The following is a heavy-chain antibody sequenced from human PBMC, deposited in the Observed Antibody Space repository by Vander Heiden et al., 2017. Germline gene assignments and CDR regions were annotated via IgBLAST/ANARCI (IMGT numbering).Heavy chain of an antibody. CDR3: ARESRSTSSYYYYYGMDV. D-gene: IGHD2-2*01. CDR1: GFTFSSYS. J-gene: IGHJ6*02. Sequence: EVQLVESGGGLVKPGGSLRLSCAASGFTFSSYSMNWVRQAPGKGLEWVSSISSSRSYIYYADSVKGRFTISRDNAKNSLYLQMNSLRAEDTAVYYCARESRSTSSYYYYYGMDVWGQGTTVTVSS. V-gene: IGHV3-21*01. CDR2: ISSSRSYI.